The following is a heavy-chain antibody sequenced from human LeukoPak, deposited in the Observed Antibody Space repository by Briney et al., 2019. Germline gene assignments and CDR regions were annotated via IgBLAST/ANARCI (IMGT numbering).Heavy chain of an antibody. CDR2: INHSGGT. CDR1: GASFTGYY. V-gene: IGHV4-34*01. D-gene: IGHD2-15*01. J-gene: IGHJ6*02. CDR3: ARLLPLQGGDV. Sequence: SETLSLTCAVYGASFTGYYWSWFRQPPGKGLEWIGEINHSGGTNYNPSLKSRVTISLDTSNDQFSLKLNSVTAADTAVYYCARLLPLQGGDVWGQGTTVTVSS.